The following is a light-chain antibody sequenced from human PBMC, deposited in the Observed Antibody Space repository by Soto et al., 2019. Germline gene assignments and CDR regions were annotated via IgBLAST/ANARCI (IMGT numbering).Light chain of an antibody. CDR1: SSDIGGYNY. Sequence: QSALTQSASVSGSPGQSITISCTGTSSDIGGYNYVSWYQQHPDKAPKLMIFEVSNRPSGVSNRFSGSKSGNTASLTISGLLPEDAADYYCSSYTTSSTVAFGGGTNVTVL. V-gene: IGLV2-14*01. CDR3: SSYTTSSTVA. CDR2: EVS. J-gene: IGLJ2*01.